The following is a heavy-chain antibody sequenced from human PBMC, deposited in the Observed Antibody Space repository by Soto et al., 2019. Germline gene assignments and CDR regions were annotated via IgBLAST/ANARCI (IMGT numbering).Heavy chain of an antibody. CDR3: AKDHDLAAAGYYFDY. Sequence: QVQLVESGGGVVQPGRSLRLSCAASGFTFSRHAMHWVRQAPDKGLEWVAVISTDGRDKYHADSVKGRFTISRDNSKNTLYLQMNSLRAEDTAVYYCAKDHDLAAAGYYFDYWGQGTLVTVSS. D-gene: IGHD6-13*01. CDR1: GFTFSRHA. J-gene: IGHJ4*02. V-gene: IGHV3-30*04. CDR2: ISTDGRDK.